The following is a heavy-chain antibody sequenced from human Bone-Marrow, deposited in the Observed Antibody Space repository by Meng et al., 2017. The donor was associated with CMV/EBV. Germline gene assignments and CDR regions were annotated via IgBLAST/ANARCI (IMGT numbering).Heavy chain of an antibody. D-gene: IGHD2-2*01. Sequence: GGSLRLSCAASGFTFSSYGMHWVRQAPGKGLEWVAFIRYDGSNKYYADSVKGRFTISRDNSKNTLYLQMNSLRAEDTAVYYCAKGRVVPAAVDAFDIWGQGTMVTVSS. CDR3: AKGRVVPAAVDAFDI. V-gene: IGHV3-30*02. CDR1: GFTFSSYG. J-gene: IGHJ3*02. CDR2: IRYDGSNK.